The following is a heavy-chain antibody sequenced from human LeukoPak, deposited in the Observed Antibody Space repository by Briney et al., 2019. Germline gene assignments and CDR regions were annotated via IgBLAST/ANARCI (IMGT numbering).Heavy chain of an antibody. CDR2: IYPGNADT. D-gene: IGHD5-24*01. Sequence: GTSPHISCNGSGYIFSSDWIGWGRRKPGKNLEWMGSIYPGNADTTYSPSFQGQVTISADRSITTAYLQWSSLKASDTAMYYCARSPRDGYSDGVDDIWGQGTMVTVSS. CDR1: GYIFSSDW. J-gene: IGHJ3*02. V-gene: IGHV5-51*01. CDR3: ARSPRDGYSDGVDDI.